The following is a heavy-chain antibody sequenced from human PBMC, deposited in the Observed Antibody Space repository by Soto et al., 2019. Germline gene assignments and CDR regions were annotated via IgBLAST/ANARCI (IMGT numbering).Heavy chain of an antibody. CDR1: GFSLTTGVG. CDR3: AHRVNMARGPYNYFGP. J-gene: IGHJ5*02. CDR2: IYWNDEK. Sequence: SGHTLVNPTQPLTLTCRFSGFSLTTGVGVGWIRQHPGKAMEWLAIIYWNDEKLYNPSLKTRLTITKDTSKNQVGLTVTDMDPVDTATYYCAHRVNMARGPYNYFGPWGQGTLVTVSS. D-gene: IGHD3-10*01. V-gene: IGHV2-5*01.